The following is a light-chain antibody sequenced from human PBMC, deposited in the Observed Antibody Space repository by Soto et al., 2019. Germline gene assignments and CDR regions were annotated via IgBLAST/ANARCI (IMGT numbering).Light chain of an antibody. Sequence: MQMTQSQSSVSASVLDIVTISCRASQGISSWLAWYQQKPGKAPKLLIYAASSLQSGVPSRFSGSGSGTEFTLTISSLQPEDFATYYCLQHNSYPLTFGQGTKVDIK. CDR3: LQHNSYPLT. J-gene: IGKJ1*01. V-gene: IGKV1-12*01. CDR2: AAS. CDR1: QGISSW.